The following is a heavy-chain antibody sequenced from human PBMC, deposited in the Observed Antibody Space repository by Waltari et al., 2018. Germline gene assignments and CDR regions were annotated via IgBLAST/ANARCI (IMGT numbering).Heavy chain of an antibody. V-gene: IGHV4-59*08. CDR3: ATLGARYSNAFDV. CDR2: ASYSGST. D-gene: IGHD2-15*01. CDR1: GSFYY. Sequence: QVQLQESGPGLVKPSETLSLTCTLSGSFYYLSWIRQPPGKGLECLGYASYSGSTYYNPSLQSGVTILVGSSRNQFSLQLSSVTAADTAVYYCATLGARYSNAFDVWGQGTMVTVSS. J-gene: IGHJ3*01.